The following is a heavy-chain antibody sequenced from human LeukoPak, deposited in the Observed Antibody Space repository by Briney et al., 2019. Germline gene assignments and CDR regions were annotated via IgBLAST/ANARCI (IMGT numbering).Heavy chain of an antibody. CDR1: GFPFSNAW. V-gene: IGHV3-15*01. J-gene: IGHJ4*02. Sequence: GGSLRLSCAASGFPFSNAWMSWVHQAPGKGLEWVGRIKSKTDGGTTDYAAPVKGRFTISRDDSKNTLYLQMNSLKTEYTAVYYCTTADGYSYGYGIDYWGQGTLVTVSS. CDR3: TTADGYSYGYGIDY. CDR2: IKSKTDGGTT. D-gene: IGHD5-18*01.